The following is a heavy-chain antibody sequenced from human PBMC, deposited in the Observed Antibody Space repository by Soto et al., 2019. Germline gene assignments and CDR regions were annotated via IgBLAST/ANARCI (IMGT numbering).Heavy chain of an antibody. V-gene: IGHV3-7*01. J-gene: IGHJ6*02. Sequence: EVQLVESGGGLVQPGGSLRLSCAASGFTFGSYWMSWVRQAPGKGLEWVANIKQDGSEKYYVDSVKGRFTISRDNAKNSLYLQMNSLRAEDTAVYYCARDRYSYYDFWSGSLPYYYFGMDVWGQGTTVTVSS. CDR3: ARDRYSYYDFWSGSLPYYYFGMDV. D-gene: IGHD3-3*01. CDR2: IKQDGSEK. CDR1: GFTFGSYW.